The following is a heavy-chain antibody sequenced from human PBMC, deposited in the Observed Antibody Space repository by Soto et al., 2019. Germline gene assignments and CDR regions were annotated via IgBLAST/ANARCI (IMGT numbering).Heavy chain of an antibody. CDR2: VFYTGFT. V-gene: IGHV4-39*01. D-gene: IGHD1-20*01. Sequence: SETLSLTCAVSGASISGSYYYWAWLRQSPGKGPEWIGSVFYTGFTSYNPSLESRVSVSVDTSKSQFSLKLSAVTATDTAVYYCATSQKGYNWNYFDHWGEGALVTVSS. J-gene: IGHJ4*02. CDR1: GASISGSYYY. CDR3: ATSQKGYNWNYFDH.